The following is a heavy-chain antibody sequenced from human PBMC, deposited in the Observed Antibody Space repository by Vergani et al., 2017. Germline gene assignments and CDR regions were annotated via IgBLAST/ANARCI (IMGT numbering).Heavy chain of an antibody. V-gene: IGHV4-61*01. J-gene: IGHJ2*01. CDR1: GGSVSSGSYY. Sequence: QVQLQESGPGLVKPSETLSLTCTVSGGSVSSGSYYWSWIRQPPGKGLEWIGYIYYSGSTNYNPSLKSRVPISVDTSKNQFSLKLSSVTAADTAVYYCARDIVVVPAAVDLWGRGTLVTVSS. CDR3: ARDIVVVPAAVDL. D-gene: IGHD2-2*01. CDR2: IYYSGST.